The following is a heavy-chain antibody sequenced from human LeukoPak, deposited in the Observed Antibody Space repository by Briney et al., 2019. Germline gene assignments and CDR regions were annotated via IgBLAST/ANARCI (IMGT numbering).Heavy chain of an antibody. CDR2: IYYSGST. D-gene: IGHD6-19*01. Sequence: SETLSLTCTVSGGSISSYYWSWIRQPPGKGLEWIGYIYYSGSTNYNPSLKSRVTISVDTSKNQFSLKLSSVTAADTAVYYCARAPGYSGGWYDRYYFDYWGQGTLVTVSS. V-gene: IGHV4-59*08. CDR1: GGSISSYY. CDR3: ARAPGYSGGWYDRYYFDY. J-gene: IGHJ4*02.